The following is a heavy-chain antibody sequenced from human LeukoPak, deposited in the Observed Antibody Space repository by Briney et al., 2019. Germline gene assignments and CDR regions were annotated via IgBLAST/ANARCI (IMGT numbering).Heavy chain of an antibody. D-gene: IGHD6-13*01. CDR2: INGSGGST. CDR1: GFTFSSYA. CDR3: ARGAAPGWFDP. V-gene: IGHV3-23*01. Sequence: GGSLRLSCAASGFTFSSYAMSWVRQAPGKGLEWVSDINGSGGSTYYADSVKGRFTISRDNSKNTLYLQMNSLRAEDTAVYYCARGAAPGWFDPWGQGTLVTVSS. J-gene: IGHJ5*02.